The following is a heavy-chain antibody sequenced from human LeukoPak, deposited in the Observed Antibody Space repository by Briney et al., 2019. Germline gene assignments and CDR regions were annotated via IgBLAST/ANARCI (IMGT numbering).Heavy chain of an antibody. J-gene: IGHJ6*02. CDR3: TRTNYDILTGYDGYYYYGMDV. CDR1: GFTFSGSA. Sequence: GGSLRLSCAASGFTFSGSAMHWVRQASGEGLEWVGRIRSKANSYATAYAASVKGRFTISRDDSKNTAYLQMNSLKTEDTAVYYCTRTNYDILTGYDGYYYYGMDVWGQGTTVTVSS. CDR2: IRSKANSYAT. D-gene: IGHD3-9*01. V-gene: IGHV3-73*01.